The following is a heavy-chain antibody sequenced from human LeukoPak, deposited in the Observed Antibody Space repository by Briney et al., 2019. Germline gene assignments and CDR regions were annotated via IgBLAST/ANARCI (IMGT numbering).Heavy chain of an antibody. CDR3: ARIYYCSGASRGFVY. V-gene: IGHV4-59*01. Sequence: SGTLTLTCTVSGGSISRYYWSWVRQPPGKGLEWLGYIYSSGTTNYNPSLKSRGTITVDTYKNQFPQRLISVTAADTAVYYCARIYYCSGASRGFVYWGQGALVTVSS. J-gene: IGHJ4*02. CDR2: IYSSGTT. D-gene: IGHD3-10*01. CDR1: GGSISRYY.